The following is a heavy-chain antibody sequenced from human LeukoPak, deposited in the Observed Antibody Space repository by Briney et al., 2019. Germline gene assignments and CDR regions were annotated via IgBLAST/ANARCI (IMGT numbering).Heavy chain of an antibody. CDR3: VRSMENLWFGEV. CDR2: ITSSSSYI. D-gene: IGHD3-10*01. CDR1: VFTFSNYA. Sequence: GGSLRLSCAASVFTFSNYAMNWVRQAPGKGLEWVSSITSSSSYIYYADSMKGRFTISRDNAKNSLYLQMNSLRAEDTAVYYCVRSMENLWFGEVWGQGTLVTVSS. J-gene: IGHJ4*02. V-gene: IGHV3-21*01.